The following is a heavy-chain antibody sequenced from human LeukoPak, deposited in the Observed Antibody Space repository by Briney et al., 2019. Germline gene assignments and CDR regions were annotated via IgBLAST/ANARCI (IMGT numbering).Heavy chain of an antibody. Sequence: SETLSLTCAVYGGSFSGYYWSWIRQPPRKGLEWIGEINHSGSTNYNPSLKSRVTISVDTSKNQFSLKQSSVTAADTAVYYCAEGSAAGYYGMDVWGQGTTVTVSS. J-gene: IGHJ6*02. V-gene: IGHV4-34*01. CDR3: AEGSAAGYYGMDV. CDR2: INHSGST. CDR1: GGSFSGYY. D-gene: IGHD3-10*01.